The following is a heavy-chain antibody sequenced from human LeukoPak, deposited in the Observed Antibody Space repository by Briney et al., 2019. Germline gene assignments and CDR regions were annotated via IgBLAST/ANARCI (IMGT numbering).Heavy chain of an antibody. D-gene: IGHD2-15*01. V-gene: IGHV4-39*07. CDR1: GGSINNNNYY. Sequence: SETLSLTCTVSGGSINNNNYYWGWIRQPPGKGLEWIASIYYSGSTYYNPSLKSRVTILVDTSKNQFSLKLSSVTAADTAVYYCARSVEGYCSGGNCYYYSYYMDVWGKGTTVTVSS. CDR2: IYYSGST. CDR3: ARSVEGYCSGGNCYYYSYYMDV. J-gene: IGHJ6*03.